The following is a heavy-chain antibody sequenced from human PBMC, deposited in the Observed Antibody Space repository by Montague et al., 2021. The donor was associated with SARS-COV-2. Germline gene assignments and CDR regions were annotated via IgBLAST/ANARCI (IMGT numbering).Heavy chain of an antibody. J-gene: IGHJ4*02. V-gene: IGHV6-1*01. CDR1: GDSVSSNRAT. CDR2: TYYRSRWSN. CDR3: ARERWAVGVSFDY. Sequence: CAISGDSVSSNRATWHWIGQSPSRGLEWLGRTYYRSRWSNDYAVSVRSRIIINPDTSTNQFSLQLSSVTPEDTAVYFCARERWAVGVSFDYWGQGTLVTVSS. D-gene: IGHD1-26*01.